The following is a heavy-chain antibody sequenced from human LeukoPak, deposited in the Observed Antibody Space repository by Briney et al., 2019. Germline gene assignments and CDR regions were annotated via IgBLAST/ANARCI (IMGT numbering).Heavy chain of an antibody. Sequence: GGSLRLSCAASGFTFSSYAMHWVRQAPGKGLEWVAVISYDGSNKYYADSVKGRFTISRDNSKNTLYLQMNSLRAEDTAVYYCAKSDGYYYDSSGYLVDYWGQGTLVTVSS. CDR1: GFTFSSYA. V-gene: IGHV3-30*04. J-gene: IGHJ4*02. CDR2: ISYDGSNK. D-gene: IGHD3-22*01. CDR3: AKSDGYYYDSSGYLVDY.